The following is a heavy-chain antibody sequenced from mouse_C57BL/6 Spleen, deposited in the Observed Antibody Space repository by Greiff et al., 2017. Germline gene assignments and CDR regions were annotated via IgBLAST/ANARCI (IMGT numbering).Heavy chain of an antibody. D-gene: IGHD2-12*01. J-gene: IGHJ4*01. Sequence: QVQLKESGAELVKPGASVKISCKASGYAFSSYWMNWVKQRPGKGLEWIGQIYPGDGDTNYNGKFKGKATLTADKSSSTAYMQLSSLTSEDSAVYFSARRDYTDAMDYWGQGTSVTVSS. CDR1: GYAFSSYW. V-gene: IGHV1-80*01. CDR3: ARRDYTDAMDY. CDR2: IYPGDGDT.